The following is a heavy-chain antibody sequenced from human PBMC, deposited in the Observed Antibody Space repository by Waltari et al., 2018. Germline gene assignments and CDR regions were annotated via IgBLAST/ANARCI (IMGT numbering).Heavy chain of an antibody. Sequence: SCAASGFTFSSYWMQWVRQAPGKGLEWVANIKEDGSKQNYVDSVKGRFTISRDNAKNSLYLQMNSLRAEDTAVYYCARRYFDLWGRGTLVTVSS. V-gene: IGHV3-7*04. CDR3: ARRYFDL. CDR2: IKEDGSKQ. CDR1: GFTFSSYW. J-gene: IGHJ2*01.